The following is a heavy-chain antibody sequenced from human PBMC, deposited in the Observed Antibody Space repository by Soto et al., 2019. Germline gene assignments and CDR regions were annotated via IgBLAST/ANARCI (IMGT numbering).Heavy chain of an antibody. Sequence: PGETLSLPCSGTGYTIRSDCMCGGSRPPGEGRQGVVVIWYDGSNKYYGESVKGRVTISRDNCKNTLYLQMNSLRAEDTAVYYCARDLVWTVTTFRYYYYYGMDVWGQGITVTLSS. CDR1: GYTIRSDC. CDR2: IWYDGSNK. J-gene: IGHJ6*02. CDR3: ARDLVWTVTTFRYYYYYGMDV. V-gene: IGHV3-33*01. D-gene: IGHD4-17*01.